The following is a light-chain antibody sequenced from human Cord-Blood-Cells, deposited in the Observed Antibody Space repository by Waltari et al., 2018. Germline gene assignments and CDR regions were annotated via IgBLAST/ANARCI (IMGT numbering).Light chain of an antibody. J-gene: IGLJ2*01. Sequence: QSVLTQPPSASGTPGQRVTISCSGSSSNIGSNYVYWYQQHPGTAPKLLIYRNNQRPSGVPDRFSGSKSGTSASLAISGLRSEDEADYYCAAWDDSLSAVVFGGGTKLTVL. CDR1: SSNIGSNY. CDR2: RNN. V-gene: IGLV1-47*01. CDR3: AAWDDSLSAVV.